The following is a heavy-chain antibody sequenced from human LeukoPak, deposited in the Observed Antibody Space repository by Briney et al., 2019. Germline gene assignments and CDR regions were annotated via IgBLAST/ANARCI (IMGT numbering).Heavy chain of an antibody. CDR1: GFTFSSYA. J-gene: IGHJ5*02. CDR3: AARRDCSSTSCYKNSGWFDP. Sequence: PGGSLRLSCAASGFTFSSYAMSWVRQAPGKGLEGVSVISGSGGSTYYADSVKGRFTISRDNSKNTLYLQMNSLRAEDTAVYYCAARRDCSSTSCYKNSGWFDPWGQGTLVTVSS. V-gene: IGHV3-23*01. CDR2: ISGSGGST. D-gene: IGHD2-2*02.